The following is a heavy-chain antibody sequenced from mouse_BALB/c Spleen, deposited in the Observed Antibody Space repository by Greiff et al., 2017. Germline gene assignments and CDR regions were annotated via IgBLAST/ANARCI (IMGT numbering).Heavy chain of an antibody. D-gene: IGHD1-1*02. J-gene: IGHJ3*01. V-gene: IGHV14-4*02. CDR1: GFNIKDYY. Sequence: EVMLVESGAELVRSGASVKLSCTASGFNIKDYYMHWVKQRPEQGLEWIGWIDPENGDTEYAPKFQGKATMTADTSSNTAYLQLSSLTSEDTAVYYCNARYYGPRTGLWFAYWGQGTLVTVSA. CDR2: IDPENGDT. CDR3: NARYYGPRTGLWFAY.